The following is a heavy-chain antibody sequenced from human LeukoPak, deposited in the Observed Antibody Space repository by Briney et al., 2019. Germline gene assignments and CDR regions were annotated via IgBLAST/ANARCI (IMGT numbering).Heavy chain of an antibody. Sequence: GGSLRLSCAASGFTFSSYWMSWVRQAPGKGLEWVANIKQDGSEKYYVDSVKGRFTISRDNAKNSLYLQMNSLRAEDTAVYYCARKRGYSYGYKHYWGQGTLVTVSS. CDR1: GFTFSSYW. CDR2: IKQDGSEK. V-gene: IGHV3-7*01. D-gene: IGHD5-18*01. CDR3: ARKRGYSYGYKHY. J-gene: IGHJ4*02.